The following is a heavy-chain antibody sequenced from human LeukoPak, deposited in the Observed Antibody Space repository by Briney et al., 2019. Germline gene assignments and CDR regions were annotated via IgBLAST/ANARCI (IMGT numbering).Heavy chain of an antibody. CDR3: AGDGFSYGLDVFDI. CDR1: RFTFSSYE. J-gene: IGHJ3*02. CDR2: ISSSGSTI. D-gene: IGHD5-18*01. V-gene: IGHV3-48*03. Sequence: GGSLRLSCAASRFTFSSYEMNWVRQAPGKGLEWVSYISSSGSTIYYADSVKGRFTISRDNAKNSLYLQMNSLRAEDTAVYFCAGDGFSYGLDVFDIWGQGTMVTVSS.